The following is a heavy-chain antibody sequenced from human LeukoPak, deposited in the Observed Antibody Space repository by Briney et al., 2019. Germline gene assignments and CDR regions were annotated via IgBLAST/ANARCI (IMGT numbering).Heavy chain of an antibody. CDR3: ARDIAGTYLHTSRYFDWLSPTREPNFDY. CDR2: INPNSGGT. Sequence: ASVKVSCKASGYTFTGYYMHWVRQAPGQGLEWMGWINPNSGGTNYAQKFQGRVTMTRDTSISTAYMELGRLRSDDTAVYYCARDIAGTYLHTSRYFDWLSPTREPNFDYWGQGTLVTVSS. J-gene: IGHJ4*02. CDR1: GYTFTGYY. D-gene: IGHD3-9*01. V-gene: IGHV1-2*02.